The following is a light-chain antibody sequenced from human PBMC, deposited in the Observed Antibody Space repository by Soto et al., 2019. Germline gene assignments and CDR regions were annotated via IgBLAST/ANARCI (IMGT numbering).Light chain of an antibody. Sequence: EIVLTQSPGTLSLSPGDRATLSCRASRFLSSSYVVWYQQKPGQAPRLLIYAASRRAPGIPDRFSGSGSATEYTLTISRLEPEESAVYYCQQQGTFGQGTTLEIK. V-gene: IGKV3-20*01. CDR2: AAS. CDR1: RFLSSSY. J-gene: IGKJ2*01. CDR3: QQQGT.